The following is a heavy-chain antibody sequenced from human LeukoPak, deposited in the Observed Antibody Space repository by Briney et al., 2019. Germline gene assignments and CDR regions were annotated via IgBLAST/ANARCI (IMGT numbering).Heavy chain of an antibody. J-gene: IGHJ4*02. D-gene: IGHD6-19*01. CDR1: GFTFSRYA. Sequence: GGSLRLSCATSGFTFSRYAMTWVRQAPGKGLEWVSIISDSGGSPYYADSVKGRFTISRDNSKNTMFLQMNSLRAEDTAVYYCAKELSGGWPFDYWGQGALVTVSS. V-gene: IGHV3-23*01. CDR2: ISDSGGSP. CDR3: AKELSGGWPFDY.